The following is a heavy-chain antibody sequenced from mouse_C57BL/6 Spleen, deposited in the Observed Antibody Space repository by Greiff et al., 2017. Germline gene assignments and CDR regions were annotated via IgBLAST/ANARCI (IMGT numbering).Heavy chain of an antibody. J-gene: IGHJ4*01. V-gene: IGHV1-14*01. CDR1: GYTFTSYV. CDR3: ARNGSTVVPYAMDY. D-gene: IGHD1-1*01. CDR2: IYPYNDGT. Sequence: VQLKESGPELVKPGASVKMSCKASGYTFTSYVMHWVKQKPGQGLEWIGYIYPYNDGTKYNEKFKGKATLTSDKSSSTAYLELSSLTSEDSAVYYCARNGSTVVPYAMDYWGQGTSVTVSS.